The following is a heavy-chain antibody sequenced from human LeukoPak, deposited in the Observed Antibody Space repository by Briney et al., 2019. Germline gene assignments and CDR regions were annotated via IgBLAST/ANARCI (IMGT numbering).Heavy chain of an antibody. J-gene: IGHJ6*02. CDR3: AKDRSIAATGTMDYYYGMDV. CDR2: VSYDGTKK. Sequence: GGSLRLSCAAPGFTFTSYGMHWVRQAPGKGLEWVAVVSYDGTKKYYTDSIQGRFTISRDNSENTLYLQMNSLRAEDTAVYYCAKDRSIAATGTMDYYYGMDVWGQGTTVTVSS. CDR1: GFTFTSYG. V-gene: IGHV3-30*18. D-gene: IGHD6-13*01.